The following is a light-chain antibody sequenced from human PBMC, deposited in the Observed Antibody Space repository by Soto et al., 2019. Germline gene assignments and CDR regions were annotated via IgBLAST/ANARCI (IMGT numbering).Light chain of an antibody. V-gene: IGLV1-40*01. CDR3: QSYDSSLGDWV. Sequence: QSVLTQAPSVSGAPGHRVTISCTGSGSNIGANYDVHWYQQFQGTAPKLLLYGNSNRPSGVPDRFSGSKSGTSASLAITGLQAEDEADYFCQSYDSSLGDWVFGGGTKLTVL. CDR1: GSNIGANYD. CDR2: GNS. J-gene: IGLJ3*02.